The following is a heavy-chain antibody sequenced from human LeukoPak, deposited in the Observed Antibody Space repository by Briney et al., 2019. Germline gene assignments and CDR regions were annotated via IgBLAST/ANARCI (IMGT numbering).Heavy chain of an antibody. Sequence: GRSLRLSCAASGFTFSSYAMHWVRQAPGKGLEWVAVISYDGSNKYYADSVKGRFTISRDNAKNSLYLQMNSLRAEDTALYYCARVPRRDYMDVWGKGTTVTVSS. CDR2: ISYDGSNK. CDR1: GFTFSSYA. CDR3: ARVPRRDYMDV. V-gene: IGHV3-30*07. J-gene: IGHJ6*03.